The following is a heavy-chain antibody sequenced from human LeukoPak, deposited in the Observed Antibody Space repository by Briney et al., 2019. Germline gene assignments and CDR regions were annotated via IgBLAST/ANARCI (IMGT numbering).Heavy chain of an antibody. V-gene: IGHV3-49*04. CDR2: IRSKAYGGTT. CDR3: TRGDPRGYYYYGMDV. Sequence: GGSLRLSCTASRFTFGGYAMTWVRQAPGKGLEWVGFIRSKAYGGTTEYAASVKGRFTISRDDSKSIAYLQMNSLKSEDTAVYYCTRGDPRGYYYYGMDVWGQGTTVTVSS. CDR1: RFTFGGYA. D-gene: IGHD3-10*01. J-gene: IGHJ6*02.